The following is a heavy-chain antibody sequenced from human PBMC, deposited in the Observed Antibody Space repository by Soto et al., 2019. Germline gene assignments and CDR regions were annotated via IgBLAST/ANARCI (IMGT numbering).Heavy chain of an antibody. CDR2: NNHSGRS. D-gene: IGHD6-19*01. CDR1: GGSFSGHY. V-gene: IGHV4-34*01. Sequence: SETLSLTCAVYGGSFSGHYWSWIRQPPGKGLEWIGENNHSGRSNYNPSLKSRVTISVDTSKNSLYLQMNSLRDEDTAVYYCAREAIAVLNWFDPWGQGTLVTVSS. CDR3: AREAIAVLNWFDP. J-gene: IGHJ5*02.